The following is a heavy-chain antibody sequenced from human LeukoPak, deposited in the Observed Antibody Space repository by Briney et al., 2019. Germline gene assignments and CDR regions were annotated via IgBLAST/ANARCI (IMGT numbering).Heavy chain of an antibody. CDR2: TYYRSKWYN. D-gene: IGHD3-10*01. CDR3: ARGRPEEWFGELYEGVFDY. CDR1: GDSVSSNSAA. Sequence: SQTLSLTCAISGDSVSSNSAAWNWIRQSPSRGLEWLGRTYYRSKWYNDYAVSVKSRITINPDTSKNQFSLQLNSVTPEDTAVYYCARGRPEEWFGELYEGVFDYWGQGTLVTVSS. V-gene: IGHV6-1*01. J-gene: IGHJ4*02.